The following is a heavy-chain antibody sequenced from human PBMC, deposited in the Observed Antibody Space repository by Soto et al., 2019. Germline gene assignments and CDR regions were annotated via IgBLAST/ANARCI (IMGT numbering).Heavy chain of an antibody. CDR2: ISAYNGNT. CDR1: GYTFTSYG. Sequence: ASVEVSCKASGYTFTSYGISWVRQAPGQGLEWMGWISAYNGNTNYAQKLQGRVTMTTDTSTSTAYMELRSLRSDDTAVYYCARDPVGSSWTLARYYYYYGMDVWGQGTTVTVSS. CDR3: ARDPVGSSWTLARYYYYYGMDV. V-gene: IGHV1-18*01. D-gene: IGHD6-13*01. J-gene: IGHJ6*02.